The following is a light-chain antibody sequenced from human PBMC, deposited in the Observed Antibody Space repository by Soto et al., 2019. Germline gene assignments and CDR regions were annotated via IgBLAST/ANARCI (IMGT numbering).Light chain of an antibody. Sequence: IKMSQSPSTLSASEGDRVTMTCRASQSISSWLAWYQQKPGKAPKLLIYKASSLESGVPSRFSGSGSGTDFTLTISSLQPEDFATYYCQQSYSTPRTFGQGTKVDIK. CDR2: KAS. J-gene: IGKJ1*01. V-gene: IGKV1-5*03. CDR3: QQSYSTPRT. CDR1: QSISSW.